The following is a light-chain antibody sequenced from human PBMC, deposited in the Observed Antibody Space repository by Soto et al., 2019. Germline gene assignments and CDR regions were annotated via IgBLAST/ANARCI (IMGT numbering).Light chain of an antibody. CDR2: AAY. Sequence: DIQMTQSPSSLSASVGDRVPITCRASPCISTYLAWYQQKPGKVPKLLIYAAYTLQSGLPSRFSGSGSGTDFTLTISSLQPEDVATYYCQKYNSAPRTVGQGTKVEIK. CDR1: PCISTY. J-gene: IGKJ1*01. CDR3: QKYNSAPRT. V-gene: IGKV1-27*01.